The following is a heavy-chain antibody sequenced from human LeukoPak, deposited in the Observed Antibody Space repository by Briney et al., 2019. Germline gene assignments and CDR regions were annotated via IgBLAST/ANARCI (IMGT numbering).Heavy chain of an antibody. J-gene: IGHJ4*02. Sequence: ASVKVSCKVSGYTFTDYYMHWVPQAPGKGLEWMGLVDPEDGETIYAEKFQGRVTITADTSTDTAYMELSSLRSEGTAVYYCATVDSGSYYGGGYWGQGTLVTVSS. CDR1: GYTFTDYY. CDR2: VDPEDGET. V-gene: IGHV1-69-2*01. CDR3: ATVDSGSYYGGGY. D-gene: IGHD1-26*01.